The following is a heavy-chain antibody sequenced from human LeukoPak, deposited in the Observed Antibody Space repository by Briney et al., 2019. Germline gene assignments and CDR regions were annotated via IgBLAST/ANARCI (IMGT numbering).Heavy chain of an antibody. CDR2: SNPNSGGT. CDR3: ASERRDGYIVYY. V-gene: IGHV1-2*02. Sequence: ASVNDSCKSSVYIFIDYYINWVRQAPGQGLEWMGRSNPNSGGTNYAQKFQGRVTMTRNTYISIALMELSRLRSDDTAVYCCASERRDGYIVYYWGQGILVTASS. CDR1: VYIFIDYY. J-gene: IGHJ4*02. D-gene: IGHD5-24*01.